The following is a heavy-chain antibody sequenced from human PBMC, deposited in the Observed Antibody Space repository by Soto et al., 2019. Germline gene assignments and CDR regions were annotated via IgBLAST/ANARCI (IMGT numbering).Heavy chain of an antibody. J-gene: IGHJ2*01. CDR1: VGSFSGYY. CDR2: INHNGST. CDR3: ARMAVVIAIRYFDL. Sequence: QVQLQQWGAGLLKPSETLSLTCAVYVGSFSGYYWSWIRQPPGKGLEWIGEINHNGSTNYNPSLKSRVTISVDTSKNLFSLKLSSVTAADTAVYYCARMAVVIAIRYFDLWGRGTLVTVSS. V-gene: IGHV4-34*01. D-gene: IGHD2-21*01.